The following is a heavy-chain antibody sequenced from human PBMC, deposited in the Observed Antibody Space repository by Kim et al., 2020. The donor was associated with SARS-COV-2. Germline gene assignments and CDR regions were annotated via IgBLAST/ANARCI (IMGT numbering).Heavy chain of an antibody. D-gene: IGHD1-26*01. J-gene: IGHJ4*02. V-gene: IGHV4-4*02. CDR3: ARGVIVGAPGPYFDY. CDR1: GGSISSSNW. CDR2: IYHSGST. Sequence: SETLSLTCAVSGGSISSSNWWSWVRQPPGKGLEWIGEIYHSGSTNYNPSLKSRVTISVDKSKNQFSLKLSSVTAADTAVYYCARGVIVGAPGPYFDYWGQGTLVTVSS.